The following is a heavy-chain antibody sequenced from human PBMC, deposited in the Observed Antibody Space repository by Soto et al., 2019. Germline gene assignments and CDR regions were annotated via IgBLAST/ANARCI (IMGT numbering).Heavy chain of an antibody. J-gene: IGHJ4*02. CDR1: GASINSGGYY. CDR3: ARGAAVAGRFDY. Sequence: SETLSLTCTVSGASINSGGYYWSWIRQLPGKGLEWIGYIYFSGSTNYNPSLKSRVTISLDTSKNQLSLKLSPVTAADTAVYYCARGAAVAGRFDYWGQGALVTVS. CDR2: IYFSGST. D-gene: IGHD6-19*01. V-gene: IGHV4-61*08.